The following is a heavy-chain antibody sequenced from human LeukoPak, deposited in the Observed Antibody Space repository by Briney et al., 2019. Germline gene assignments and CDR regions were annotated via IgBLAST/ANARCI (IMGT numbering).Heavy chain of an antibody. J-gene: IGHJ4*02. CDR1: GFTFSSYG. CDR2: IWYDGSNK. CDR3: ARDILYGDYSIGLVDY. V-gene: IGHV3-33*01. D-gene: IGHD4-17*01. Sequence: QPGGSLRLSCAACGFTFSSYGMHWVRQAPGKGLEWVAVIWYDGSNKYYADSVKGRFTISRDNSKNTLYLQMNSLRAEDTAVYYCARDILYGDYSIGLVDYWGQGTLVTVSS.